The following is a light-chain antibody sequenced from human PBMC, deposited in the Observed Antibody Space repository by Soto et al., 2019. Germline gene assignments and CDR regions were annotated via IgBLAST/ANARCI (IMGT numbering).Light chain of an antibody. CDR1: QSISSH. Sequence: DLQMTQSPSSLSASVGDRVTITCRASQSISSHLNWYQKKPGKAPKVLIYGASSLLSGVPSRFTGSGSGTDFTLTINTLQPEDFATYYCQQSHSTPWTFGQGTQVEI. CDR3: QQSHSTPWT. V-gene: IGKV1-39*01. J-gene: IGKJ1*01. CDR2: GAS.